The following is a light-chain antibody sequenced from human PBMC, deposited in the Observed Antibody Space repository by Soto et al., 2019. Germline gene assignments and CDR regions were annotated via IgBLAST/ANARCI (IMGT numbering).Light chain of an antibody. CDR2: DAS. CDR3: QQYHNWLVSI. J-gene: IGKJ2*01. Sequence: EIVMTQSPATLSASPGERATLSWRASQRVNSNLAWYQQKAGQAPRLLIYDASTRATGIPARFSGSGSGTEFTLTISSLQSEDSAVYYCQQYHNWLVSIFGQGTKLEIK. CDR1: QRVNSN. V-gene: IGKV3-15*01.